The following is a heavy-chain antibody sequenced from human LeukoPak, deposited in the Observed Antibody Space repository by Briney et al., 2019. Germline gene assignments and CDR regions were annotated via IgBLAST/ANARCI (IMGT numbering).Heavy chain of an antibody. CDR2: IYSGGST. CDR1: GGSISSYY. V-gene: IGHV3-66*02. J-gene: IGHJ3*02. Sequence: PSETLSLTCTVSGGSISSYYWSWVRQAPGKGLEWVSVIYSGGSTYYADSVKGRFTISRDNSKNTLYLQMNSLRAEDTAVYYCARAEYYYDSSGLDDAFDIWGQGTMVTVSS. D-gene: IGHD3-22*01. CDR3: ARAEYYYDSSGLDDAFDI.